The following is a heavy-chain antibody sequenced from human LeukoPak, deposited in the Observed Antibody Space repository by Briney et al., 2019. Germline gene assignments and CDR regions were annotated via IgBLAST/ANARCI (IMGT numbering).Heavy chain of an antibody. CDR3: AKEVQYYDFWSGYYSFDF. J-gene: IGHJ4*02. Sequence: GGSLRLSCAASGFTFSSYGMHWVRQAPGKGLEWVAFMRYDGSNKYYADSVKGRFTISRDNSKNTLYLQMNSLRAEDTAVYYCAKEVQYYDFWSGYYSFDFWGQGTLVTVSS. V-gene: IGHV3-30*02. D-gene: IGHD3-3*01. CDR2: MRYDGSNK. CDR1: GFTFSSYG.